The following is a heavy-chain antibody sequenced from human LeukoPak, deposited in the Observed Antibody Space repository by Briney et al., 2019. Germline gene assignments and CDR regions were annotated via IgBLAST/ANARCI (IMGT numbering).Heavy chain of an antibody. CDR1: GGTFSSYA. V-gene: IGHV1-69*05. D-gene: IGHD3-10*01. J-gene: IGHJ4*02. CDR3: ATPMVRGVIGDAFDY. Sequence: ASVKVSCKASGGTFSSYAISWVRQAPGQGLEWMGGIIPIFGTANYAQKFQGRVTITTGESTSTAYMELSSLRSEDTAVYYCATPMVRGVIGDAFDYWGQGTLVTVSS. CDR2: IIPIFGTA.